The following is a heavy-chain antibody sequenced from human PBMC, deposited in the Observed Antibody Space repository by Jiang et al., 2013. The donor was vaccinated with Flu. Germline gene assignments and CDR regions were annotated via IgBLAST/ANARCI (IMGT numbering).Heavy chain of an antibody. J-gene: IGHJ4*02. Sequence: GSGLVKPSQTLSLTCTVSGGSISSGGYYWSWIRQHPGKGLEWIGYIYYSGSTYYNPSLKSLVTISVDTSKNQFSLKLSSVTAADTAVYYCARTAGNYYGSDRPDYFDYWGQGTLVTVSS. V-gene: IGHV4-31*01. CDR1: GGSISSGGYY. D-gene: IGHD3-10*01. CDR3: ARTAGNYYGSDRPDYFDY. CDR2: IYYSGST.